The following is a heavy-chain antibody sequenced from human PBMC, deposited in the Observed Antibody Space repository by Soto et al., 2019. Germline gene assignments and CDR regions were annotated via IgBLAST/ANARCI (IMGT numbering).Heavy chain of an antibody. J-gene: IGHJ6*02. V-gene: IGHV5-51*01. Sequence: GESLKISCKGSGYSFTSYWIGWVRQMPGKGLEWMGIIYPGDSDTRYSPSFQGQVTISADKSISTAYLQWSSLKASDTAMYYCARQNSNYADYGYGMDVWGQGTTVTVSS. CDR2: IYPGDSDT. CDR1: GYSFTSYW. D-gene: IGHD4-4*01. CDR3: ARQNSNYADYGYGMDV.